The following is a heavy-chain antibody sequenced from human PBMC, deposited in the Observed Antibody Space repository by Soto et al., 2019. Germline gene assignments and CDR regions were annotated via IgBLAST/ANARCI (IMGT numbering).Heavy chain of an antibody. CDR1: GGAFSSYA. V-gene: IGHV1-69*13. CDR3: ARELPGDCSGGSCYSV. Sequence: AASVKVSCKASGGAFSSYAISWVRQAPGQGLEWMGGIIPIFGTANYAQKFQGRVTITADESTSTAYMELSSLRSEDTAVYYCARELPGDCSGGSCYSVWGQGTLVTVSS. D-gene: IGHD2-15*01. J-gene: IGHJ4*02. CDR2: IIPIFGTA.